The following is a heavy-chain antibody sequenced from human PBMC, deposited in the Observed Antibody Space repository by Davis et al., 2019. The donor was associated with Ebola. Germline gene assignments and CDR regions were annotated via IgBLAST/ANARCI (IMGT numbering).Heavy chain of an antibody. Sequence: GGSLRLSCTDSVITFSSYAMTWVRQAPGKGLEWVSAISGSGGSTYYADSVKGRFTVSRDNAKSSLSLQMTSLRAEDTAVYYCAGGESGWDASDVWGRGAMVTVSS. J-gene: IGHJ3*01. D-gene: IGHD6-19*01. CDR3: AGGESGWDASDV. V-gene: IGHV3-23*01. CDR2: ISGSGGST. CDR1: VITFSSYA.